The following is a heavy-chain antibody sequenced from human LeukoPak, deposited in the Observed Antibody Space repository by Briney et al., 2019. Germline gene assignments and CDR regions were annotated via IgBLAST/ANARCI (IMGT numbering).Heavy chain of an antibody. V-gene: IGHV3-23*01. Sequence: PGGSLRLSCAGSEFTFSSYAMSWVRQAPGKGLEWVSGISGSGDRTLYADSVKGWFTISRDNSENTLYLQMNSLRVEDTAVYYCAKEPSTAMASGGGFDYWGQGTLVTVSS. J-gene: IGHJ4*02. CDR2: ISGSGDRT. CDR3: AKEPSTAMASGGGFDY. CDR1: EFTFSSYA. D-gene: IGHD5-18*01.